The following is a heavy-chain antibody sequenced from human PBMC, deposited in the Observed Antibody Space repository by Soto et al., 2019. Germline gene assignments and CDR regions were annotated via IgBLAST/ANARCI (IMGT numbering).Heavy chain of an antibody. D-gene: IGHD3-10*01. CDR2: IHHRGST. V-gene: IGHV4-4*02. Sequence: QVQLQESGPGLVKPSGTLSLTCAVSGGSISSDNWWNWVRQFPGKGLEWIGEIHHRGSTSYNPSLKRRVTISVDKSRNQFSLKVSSVTAADTAVYFCARRGSVIVYGLDVWGQGTTVTVSS. J-gene: IGHJ6*02. CDR3: ARRGSVIVYGLDV. CDR1: GGSISSDNW.